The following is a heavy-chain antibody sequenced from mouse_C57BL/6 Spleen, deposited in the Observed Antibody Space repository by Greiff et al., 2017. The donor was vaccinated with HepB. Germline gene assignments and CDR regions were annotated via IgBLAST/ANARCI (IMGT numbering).Heavy chain of an antibody. CDR2: ISDGGSYT. V-gene: IGHV5-4*01. Sequence: EVQLQESGGGLVKPGGSLKLSCAASGFTFSSYAMSWVRQTPEKRLEWVATISDGGSYTYYPDNVKGRFTISRDNAKNNLYLQMSHLKSEDTAMYYCARDEGHYYGSSYGFAYWGQGTLVTVSA. J-gene: IGHJ3*01. CDR1: GFTFSSYA. CDR3: ARDEGHYYGSSYGFAY. D-gene: IGHD1-1*01.